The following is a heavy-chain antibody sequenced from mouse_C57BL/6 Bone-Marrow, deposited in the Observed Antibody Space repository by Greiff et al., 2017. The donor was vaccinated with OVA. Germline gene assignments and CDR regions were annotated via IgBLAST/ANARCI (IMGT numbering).Heavy chain of an antibody. V-gene: IGHV1-81*01. Sequence: VQLQESGAELARPGASVKLSCKASGYTFTRYGLSWVKQRTGQGLEWIGEIYPRSGNTSYNEKFKGKATLTADKSSSTAYMELRSLTSEDSAVYFCARVPQYYGSSYAYFDYWGQGTTLTVSS. CDR2: IYPRSGNT. D-gene: IGHD1-1*01. CDR3: ARVPQYYGSSYAYFDY. CDR1: GYTFTRYG. J-gene: IGHJ2*01.